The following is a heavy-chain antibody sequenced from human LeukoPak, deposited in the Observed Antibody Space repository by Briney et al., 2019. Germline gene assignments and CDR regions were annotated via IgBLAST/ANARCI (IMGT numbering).Heavy chain of an antibody. V-gene: IGHV3-74*01. CDR1: GFTFSGYW. J-gene: IGHJ4*02. D-gene: IGHD6-19*01. Sequence: PGGSLRLSCAASGFTFSGYWMHWVRQAPGKGLVWVSRINSDGSSTSYADSVKGRFTISRDNAKNTLYLQMNSLRAEDTAVYYCARSGGSGWYGDFDYWGQGTLVTVSS. CDR3: ARSGGSGWYGDFDY. CDR2: INSDGSST.